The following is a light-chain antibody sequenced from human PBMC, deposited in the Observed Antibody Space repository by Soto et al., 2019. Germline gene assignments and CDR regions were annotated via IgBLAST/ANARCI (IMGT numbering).Light chain of an antibody. CDR1: QSLSNN. J-gene: IGKJ1*01. CDR2: GAS. CDR3: QHYNNWPPWT. Sequence: EIVMTQSPATLSVSPGERATLSCRASQSLSNNLAWYQQKPGQAPRLLIYGASTRATGIPARFSGSGSGTEFTLTISSLQSEDFAVSYCQHYNNWPPWTFGQGTKVEIK. V-gene: IGKV3-15*01.